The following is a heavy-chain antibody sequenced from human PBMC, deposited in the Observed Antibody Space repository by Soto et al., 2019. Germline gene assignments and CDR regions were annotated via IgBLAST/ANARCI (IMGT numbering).Heavy chain of an antibody. CDR3: ARGQRELPSSPLDY. CDR1: GGTFSSYA. D-gene: IGHD1-26*01. CDR2: IIPIFGTA. V-gene: IGHV1-69*13. Sequence: SVKVSCKASGGTFSSYATSWVRQAPGQGLEWMGGIIPIFGTANYAQKFQGRVTITADESTSTAYMELSSLRSEDTAVYYCARGQRELPSSPLDYWGQGTLVTVSS. J-gene: IGHJ4*02.